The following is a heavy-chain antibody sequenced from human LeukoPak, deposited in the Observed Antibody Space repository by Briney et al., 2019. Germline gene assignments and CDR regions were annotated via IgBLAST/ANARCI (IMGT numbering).Heavy chain of an antibody. Sequence: GGSLRLSCAASGFTFSSYAMSWVRQAPGKGLEWVSVIYSGGSTYYADSVKGRFTISRDNSKNTLYLQMNSLRAEDTAVYYCARDPDSSGYYYVGVWGQGTLVTVSS. V-gene: IGHV3-53*01. CDR1: GFTFSSYA. CDR2: IYSGGST. D-gene: IGHD3-22*01. CDR3: ARDPDSSGYYYVGV. J-gene: IGHJ4*02.